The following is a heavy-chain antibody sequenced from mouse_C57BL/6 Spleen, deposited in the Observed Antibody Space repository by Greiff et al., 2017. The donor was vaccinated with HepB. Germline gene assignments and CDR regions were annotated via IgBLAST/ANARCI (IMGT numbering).Heavy chain of an antibody. CDR2: IYPGDGDT. V-gene: IGHV1-82*01. CDR1: GYAFSSSW. J-gene: IGHJ4*01. D-gene: IGHD2-5*01. Sequence: QVQLQQSGPELVKPGASVKISCKASGYAFSSSWMNWVKQRPGKGLEWIGRIYPGDGDTNYNGKFKGKATLTADKSSSTAYMQLSSLTSEDSAVYVCARDSNYYYAMDYWGQGTSVTVSS. CDR3: ARDSNYYYAMDY.